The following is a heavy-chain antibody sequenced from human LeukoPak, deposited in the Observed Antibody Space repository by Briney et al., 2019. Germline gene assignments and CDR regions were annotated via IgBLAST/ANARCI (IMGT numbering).Heavy chain of an antibody. V-gene: IGHV3-74*01. J-gene: IGHJ5*02. D-gene: IGHD4-17*01. CDR3: ATAGGDGSRMGFDP. CDR1: GITFSRYW. CDR2: ISADGSVT. Sequence: GGSLRLSCADSGITFSRYWMHWVRQTPGKGLVWVSCISADGSVTRYADSVKGRFTISRDNTKSTLYLQMHSLRAEDTAVYYCATAGGDGSRMGFDPWGQGTLVTVSS.